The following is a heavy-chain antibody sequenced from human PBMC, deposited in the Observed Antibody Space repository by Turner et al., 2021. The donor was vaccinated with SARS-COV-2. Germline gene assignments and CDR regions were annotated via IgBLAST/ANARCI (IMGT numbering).Heavy chain of an antibody. J-gene: IGHJ5*02. Sequence: QVQLVQSGAEVKKPGSSVKVSCRASVGTFSSYAISWVRQAPGQGLEWMGKINPILGIPNYAQKFQGRVTITADKSTSTAYMELSSLRSEDTAVYYCASLCQGIAAAAISWFDPWGQGTLVTVSS. V-gene: IGHV1-69*04. CDR2: INPILGIP. D-gene: IGHD6-13*01. CDR1: VGTFSSYA. CDR3: ASLCQGIAAAAISWFDP.